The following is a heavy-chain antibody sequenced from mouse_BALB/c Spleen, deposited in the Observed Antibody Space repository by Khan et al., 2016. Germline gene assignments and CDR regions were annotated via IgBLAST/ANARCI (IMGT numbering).Heavy chain of an antibody. D-gene: IGHD2-1*01. J-gene: IGHJ4*01. CDR2: IWSGGST. Sequence: QGQLKQSGPGLVQPSQSLSITCTVSGFSLTSYGVHWVRQSPGKGLEWLGVIWSGGSTDYNAAFISRLSISKDNSKSQVFFKMNSLQANDTAIYYCARGNYVAMDYWGQGTSVTVSS. CDR3: ARGNYVAMDY. V-gene: IGHV2-2*02. CDR1: GFSLTSYG.